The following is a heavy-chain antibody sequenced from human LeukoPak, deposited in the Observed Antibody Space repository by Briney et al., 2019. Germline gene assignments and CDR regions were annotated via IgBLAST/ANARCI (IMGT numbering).Heavy chain of an antibody. CDR2: ISWDSAQI. CDR3: AKGGSGGWSSFDS. D-gene: IGHD6-19*01. J-gene: IGHJ4*02. Sequence: PGRSLRLSCAASGFTFDDYAMHWVRQVLGKGLEWVSGISWDSAQIGYADSAKGRFTISRDNAKNSLFLQMSSLRTEDTATYYCAKGGSGGWSSFDSWGQGTLVTVSS. CDR1: GFTFDDYA. V-gene: IGHV3-9*01.